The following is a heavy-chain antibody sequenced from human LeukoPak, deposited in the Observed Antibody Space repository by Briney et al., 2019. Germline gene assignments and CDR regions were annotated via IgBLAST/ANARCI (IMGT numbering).Heavy chain of an antibody. J-gene: IGHJ4*02. CDR3: GRGSSGTARFDY. D-gene: IGHD3-3*01. Sequence: GGSLRLSCAASGFTFSNYWMHWVRQAPGKGLVWVSRISSDGSSTSYADSVKGRFTISGDITKNTLHLQMNSLRAEDAAVYYCGRGSSGTARFDYWGQGTLVTVSS. CDR2: ISSDGSST. CDR1: GFTFSNYW. V-gene: IGHV3-74*01.